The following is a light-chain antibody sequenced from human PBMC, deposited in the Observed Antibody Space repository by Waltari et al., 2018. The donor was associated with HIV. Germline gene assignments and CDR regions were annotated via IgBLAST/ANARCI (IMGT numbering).Light chain of an antibody. J-gene: IGLJ3*02. CDR3: QSYDSSLSGSV. Sequence: QSVLTQPPSVSGAPGQRVTISCTGSSSNIGARFDVHWYQQLPGTAPKLLIYGDTHRPSGVPDRSSGSKSGTSASLAITGLQAEDEADYYCQSYDSSLSGSVFGGGTKLTVL. CDR1: SSNIGARFD. V-gene: IGLV1-40*01. CDR2: GDT.